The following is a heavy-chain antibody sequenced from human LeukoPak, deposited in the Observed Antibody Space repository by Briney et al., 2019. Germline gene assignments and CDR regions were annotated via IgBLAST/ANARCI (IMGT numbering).Heavy chain of an antibody. CDR2: IYTSGST. J-gene: IGHJ5*02. CDR3: ARENMARYRFPNWFDP. Sequence: SGTLSLTCTVSGGSISSYYWSWIRQPAGKGLEWIGRIYTSGSTNYNPSLKSRVTMSVDTSKNQFSLKLSSVTAADTAVYYCARENMARYRFPNWFDPWGQGTLVTVSS. CDR1: GGSISSYY. D-gene: IGHD3-10*01. V-gene: IGHV4-4*07.